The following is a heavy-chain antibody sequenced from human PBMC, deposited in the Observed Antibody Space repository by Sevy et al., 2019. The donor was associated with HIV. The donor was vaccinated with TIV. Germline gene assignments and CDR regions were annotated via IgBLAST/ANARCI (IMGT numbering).Heavy chain of an antibody. D-gene: IGHD5-18*01. CDR2: IHSDDTT. Sequence: GGSLRLSCAASGFTVNSNYMTWVRQAPGKGLEGVSVIHSDDTTYHADSVKDRFTISRDNFKNTLYLHMSSLRAEDTPVYYCARGKSGYGYALNYWGQGTLVTVSS. J-gene: IGHJ4*02. V-gene: IGHV3-66*01. CDR1: GFTVNSNY. CDR3: ARGKSGYGYALNY.